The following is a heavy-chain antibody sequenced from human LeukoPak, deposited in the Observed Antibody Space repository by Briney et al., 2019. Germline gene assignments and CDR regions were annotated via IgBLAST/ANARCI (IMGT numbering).Heavy chain of an antibody. V-gene: IGHV1-24*01. D-gene: IGHD3-22*01. CDR3: ARVGIRITMIVVVITPGDY. CDR1: GYRLNELS. CDR2: FDPEEGKT. Sequence: ASVKVSCKVSGYRLNELSIHWVRQGPGKGLEWMGGFDPEEGKTIYAQKLQGRVTMTTDTSTSTAYMELRSLRSDDTAVYYCARVGIRITMIVVVITPGDYWGQGTLVTVSS. J-gene: IGHJ4*02.